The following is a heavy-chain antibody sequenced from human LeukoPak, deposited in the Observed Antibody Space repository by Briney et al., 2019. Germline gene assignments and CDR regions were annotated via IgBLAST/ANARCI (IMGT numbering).Heavy chain of an antibody. D-gene: IGHD5-24*01. Sequence: ASVKVSCKASGYTFTNYGINWVRQAPGQGLEWMGWISGYNGDINYAQRLQGRVTMTTDTSTSTAYMELRSLSSDDTAVYYCARVLSREGYFDYWGQGTLVTVSS. V-gene: IGHV1-18*01. CDR1: GYTFTNYG. CDR2: ISGYNGDI. J-gene: IGHJ4*02. CDR3: ARVLSREGYFDY.